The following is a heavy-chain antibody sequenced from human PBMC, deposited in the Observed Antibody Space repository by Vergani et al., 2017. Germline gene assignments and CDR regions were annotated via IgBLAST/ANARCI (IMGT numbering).Heavy chain of an antibody. D-gene: IGHD3-9*01. Sequence: EVQLVESGGGLVQPGGSLRLSCAASGFTFSSYWMHWVRQAPGKGLVWVSRINSDGSSTSYADSVNGRFTISRDNDKNTLYLQMNSLRAVDTAVYYCAREGGVLRYFDWIPFDYWGQGTLVTVSS. CDR2: INSDGSST. V-gene: IGHV3-74*01. CDR1: GFTFSSYW. CDR3: AREGGVLRYFDWIPFDY. J-gene: IGHJ4*02.